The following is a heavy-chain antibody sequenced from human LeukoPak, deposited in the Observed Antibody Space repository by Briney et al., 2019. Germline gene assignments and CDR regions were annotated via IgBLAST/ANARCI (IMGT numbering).Heavy chain of an antibody. CDR2: IPYDGSNK. J-gene: IGHJ6*02. Sequence: GGSLRLSCGASGFTFSTYGMHWVRQAPGKGLEWITLIPYDGSNKYYADSVKGRFTISRDNSKNTLYLQMNSLRAEDTAVYYCARYYGSGRGYYGLDVWGQGTTVTVFS. CDR1: GFTFSTYG. D-gene: IGHD3-10*01. V-gene: IGHV3-30*03. CDR3: ARYYGSGRGYYGLDV.